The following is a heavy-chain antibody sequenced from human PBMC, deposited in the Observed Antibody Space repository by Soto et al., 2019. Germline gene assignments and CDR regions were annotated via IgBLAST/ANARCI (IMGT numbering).Heavy chain of an antibody. V-gene: IGHV3-48*02. Sequence: PGGSLRLSCASSGVTFSSYNMNWVRQAPGKGLEWVSYISSSSSSIYYADSVKGRFTISRDNAKNSLYLQMNSLRDEDTAVYYCARDHRSGYVYWGQGTLVTVSS. J-gene: IGHJ4*02. CDR3: ARDHRSGYVY. CDR2: ISSSSSSI. D-gene: IGHD5-12*01. CDR1: GVTFSSYN.